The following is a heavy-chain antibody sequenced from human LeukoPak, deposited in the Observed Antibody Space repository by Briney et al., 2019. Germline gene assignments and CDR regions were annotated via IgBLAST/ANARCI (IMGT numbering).Heavy chain of an antibody. CDR3: ASHTTDVNWFDP. CDR2: IIPIFGTA. V-gene: IGHV1-69*05. Sequence: SVKVSCKASGGTFSSYAISWVRQAPGQGLEWMGGIIPIFGTANYAQKFQGRVTITTDESTSTAYMELSSLRSEDTAVYYCASHTTDVNWFDPWGQGTLDTVSS. J-gene: IGHJ5*02. CDR1: GGTFSSYA. D-gene: IGHD4-17*01.